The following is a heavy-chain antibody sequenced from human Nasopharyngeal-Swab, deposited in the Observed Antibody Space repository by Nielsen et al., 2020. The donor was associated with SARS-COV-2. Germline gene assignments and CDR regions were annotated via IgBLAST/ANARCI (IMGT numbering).Heavy chain of an antibody. CDR2: ISFDGTNK. D-gene: IGHD4-11*01. Sequence: GESLKISCAASGFTFSNNGMHWIRQAPGKGLEWVAVISFDGTNKFYADSVKGRFTVSRDNSKNTLYLQIHSLRREDTAVYYCRTVTPAFDSWGQGTLVSVSS. CDR1: GFTFSNNG. V-gene: IGHV3-30*03. CDR3: RTVTPAFDS. J-gene: IGHJ4*02.